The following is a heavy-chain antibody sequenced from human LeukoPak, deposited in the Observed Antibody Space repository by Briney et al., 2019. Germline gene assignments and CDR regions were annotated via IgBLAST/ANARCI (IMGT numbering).Heavy chain of an antibody. Sequence: ASVKVSCKASGYSFTSYGISWVRQAPGQGLEWMGWINPNSGGTNYAQKFQGRVTMTRDTSISTAYMELSRLRSDDTAVYYCARTHLDDSPAAAFDCWGQGTLVTVSS. D-gene: IGHD2-2*01. CDR2: INPNSGGT. CDR1: GYSFTSYG. V-gene: IGHV1-2*02. CDR3: ARTHLDDSPAAAFDC. J-gene: IGHJ4*02.